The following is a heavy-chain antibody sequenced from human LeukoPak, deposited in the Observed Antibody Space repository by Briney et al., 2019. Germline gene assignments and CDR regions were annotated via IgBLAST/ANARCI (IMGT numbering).Heavy chain of an antibody. CDR1: GGTFSSYA. CDR3: ARDSDVVVPAASTGYWFDP. Sequence: SVKVSCKASGGTFSSYAISWVRQAPGQGLEWMGRIIPIFGIANYAQKFRGRVTITADKSTSTAYMELSSLRSEDTAVYHCARDSDVVVPAASTGYWFDPWGQGTLVTVSS. D-gene: IGHD2-2*01. CDR2: IIPIFGIA. J-gene: IGHJ5*02. V-gene: IGHV1-69*04.